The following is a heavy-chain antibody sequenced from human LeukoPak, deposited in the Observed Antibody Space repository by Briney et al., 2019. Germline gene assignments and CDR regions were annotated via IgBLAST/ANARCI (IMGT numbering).Heavy chain of an antibody. CDR3: ARDFHYFFDY. Sequence: GGSLRLSCTASAFTFNNFPMHWVRQAPGKGLEWVTLILKDGSDAFYADSVKGRFTISRDNSENTLFLQMNSPRAEDTAIYYCARDFHYFFDYCGQGTLVTVSS. CDR1: AFTFNNFP. V-gene: IGHV3-30-3*01. J-gene: IGHJ4*02. CDR2: ILKDGSDA. D-gene: IGHD3-9*01.